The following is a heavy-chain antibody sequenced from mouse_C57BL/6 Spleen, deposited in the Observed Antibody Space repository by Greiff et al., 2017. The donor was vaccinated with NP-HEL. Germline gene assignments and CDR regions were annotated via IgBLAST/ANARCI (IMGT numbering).Heavy chain of an antibody. CDR3: ARRYYGSSYEAMDY. CDR1: GYTFTDHT. J-gene: IGHJ4*01. CDR2: IYPRDGST. V-gene: IGHV1-78*01. Sequence: LVESDAELVKPGASVKISCKVSGYTFTDHTIHWMKQRPEQGLEWIGYIYPRDGSTKYNEKFKGKATLTADKSSSTAYMQLNSLTSEDSAVYFCARRYYGSSYEAMDYWGQGTSVTVSS. D-gene: IGHD1-1*01.